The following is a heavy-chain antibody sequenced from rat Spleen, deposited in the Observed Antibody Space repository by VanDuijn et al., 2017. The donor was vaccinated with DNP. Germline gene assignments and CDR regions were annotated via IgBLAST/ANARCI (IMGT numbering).Heavy chain of an antibody. J-gene: IGHJ4*01. CDR2: IIYDGSRT. CDR1: GFTFSDYY. V-gene: IGHV5S10*01. Sequence: EVQLVESGGGLVQPGRSLKLSCAASGFTFSDYYMAWVRQAPTKGLEWVATIIYDGSRTYYRDSVKGRFTISRHNAESTLFLQMDSLMSEDTATYYCARVGDYHDGGDGDVLDVWGQGTSVTVS. D-gene: IGHD1-12*02. CDR3: ARVGDYHDGGDGDVLDV.